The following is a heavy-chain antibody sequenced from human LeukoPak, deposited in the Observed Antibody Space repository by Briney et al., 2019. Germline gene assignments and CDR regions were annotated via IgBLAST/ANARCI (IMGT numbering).Heavy chain of an antibody. V-gene: IGHV6-1*01. D-gene: IGHD3-22*01. Sequence: SQTLSLTCAISGDSFSSSSAAWNWIRQSPSRGLEWLGWKYYRSKCYNAYAVCVISRISINPDTSKNQYSLLLNSVTPEDTDVYYCARADYYDSSGFVAFDIWGQATIVTVSS. CDR1: GDSFSSSSAA. CDR2: KYYRSKCYN. CDR3: ARADYYDSSGFVAFDI. J-gene: IGHJ3*02.